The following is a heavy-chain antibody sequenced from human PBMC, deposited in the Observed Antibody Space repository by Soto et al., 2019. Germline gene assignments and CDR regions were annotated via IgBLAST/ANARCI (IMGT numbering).Heavy chain of an antibody. CDR3: ARDGTSNHNYIDP. V-gene: IGHV4-31*03. Sequence: QVQLQESGPRLVKASETLSLTCTVSGSSLSYGRYYWSWLRQQPGKGLEWIGYVYFTGTTYYNPSLKSRLSLSVETSKNQFSLKLTSVTAADTAVYYCARDGTSNHNYIDPWGPGTLVTVSS. J-gene: IGHJ5*02. D-gene: IGHD1-1*01. CDR2: VYFTGTT. CDR1: GSSLSYGRYY.